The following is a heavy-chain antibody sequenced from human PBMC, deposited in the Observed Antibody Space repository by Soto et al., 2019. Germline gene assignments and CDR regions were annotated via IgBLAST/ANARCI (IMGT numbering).Heavy chain of an antibody. J-gene: IGHJ6*02. Sequence: QVQLQESGPGLVKPSETLSLTCTVSGGSISSYYWSWIRQTPGKGLEWIGYIYYSGSTNYNPSIESRLTISVDTSKNQFSLKLNSVTAADTAVYYCARVSAYNWNGYYYYGMDVWGQGTTVTVSS. V-gene: IGHV4-59*01. CDR1: GGSISSYY. D-gene: IGHD1-1*01. CDR3: ARVSAYNWNGYYYYGMDV. CDR2: IYYSGST.